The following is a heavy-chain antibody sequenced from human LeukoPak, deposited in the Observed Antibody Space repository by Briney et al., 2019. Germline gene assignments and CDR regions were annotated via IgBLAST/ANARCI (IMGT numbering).Heavy chain of an antibody. CDR2: ISGSGGST. CDR3: ARGESGSSGYDNLRFDP. J-gene: IGHJ5*02. V-gene: IGHV3-23*01. CDR1: GFTFSSYG. Sequence: GGSLRLSCAASGFTFSSYGMSWVRQAPGKGLEWVSAISGSGGSTYYADSVKGRFTISRDNSKNSLYLQMNSLRAEDTAVYYCARGESGSSGYDNLRFDPWGQGTLVTVSS. D-gene: IGHD5-12*01.